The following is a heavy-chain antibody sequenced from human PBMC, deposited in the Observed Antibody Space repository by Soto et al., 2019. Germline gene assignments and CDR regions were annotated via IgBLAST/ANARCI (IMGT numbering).Heavy chain of an antibody. CDR2: INPSGGST. Sequence: QVQLVQSGAEVKKPGASVKVSCKASGYTFTSYYMHWVRQAPGQGLEWMGIINPSGGSTSYAQKFRGRVTMTRDTSTSTVYMELSSLRSEDTAVYYCARQARYCTNGVCSAYGMDVWGQGTTVTVSS. D-gene: IGHD2-8*01. J-gene: IGHJ6*02. V-gene: IGHV1-46*01. CDR3: ARQARYCTNGVCSAYGMDV. CDR1: GYTFTSYY.